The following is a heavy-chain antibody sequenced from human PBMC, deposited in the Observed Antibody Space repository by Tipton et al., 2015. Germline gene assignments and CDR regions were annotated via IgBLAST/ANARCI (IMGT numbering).Heavy chain of an antibody. CDR2: VYHSGST. CDR3: ARARGRHGGLFDS. Sequence: TLSLTCDVSGASISSSNWWSWVRQSPGKGLEWIGEVYHSGSTNYNPSLESRVTISVDTSKTQFSLKMSSVTASDTAVYYCARARGRHGGLFDSWGQGILVTVSS. D-gene: IGHD4-23*01. J-gene: IGHJ4*02. V-gene: IGHV4-4*02. CDR1: GASISSSNW.